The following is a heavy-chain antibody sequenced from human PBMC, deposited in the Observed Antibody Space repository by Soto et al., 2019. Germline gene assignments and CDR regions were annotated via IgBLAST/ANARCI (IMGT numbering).Heavy chain of an antibody. CDR2: IIPILGIA. CDR1: GRTFSSYT. Sequence: ASVKVSCKASGRTFSSYTISWVRQAPGQGLEWMGRIIPILGIANYAQKFQGRVTITADKSTSTAYMELSSLRSEETAVYYCARDRDKGYGPRSYHIWGQGTMVTVSS. V-gene: IGHV1-69*04. D-gene: IGHD3-10*01. J-gene: IGHJ3*02. CDR3: ARDRDKGYGPRSYHI.